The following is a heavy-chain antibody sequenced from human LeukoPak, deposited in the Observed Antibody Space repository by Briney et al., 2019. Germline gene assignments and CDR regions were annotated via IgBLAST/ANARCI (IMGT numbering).Heavy chain of an antibody. CDR1: GYTFTSYY. CDR3: TRDRPYNWFDP. J-gene: IGHJ5*02. Sequence: GASVKVSCKASGYTFTSYYMHWVRQAPGQGLEWMGIINPSGGSTSYAQKFQGRVTMTRDMSTSTVYMELRSLRSEDTAVYYCTRDRPYNWFDPWGQGTLVTVSS. V-gene: IGHV1-46*01. CDR2: INPSGGST.